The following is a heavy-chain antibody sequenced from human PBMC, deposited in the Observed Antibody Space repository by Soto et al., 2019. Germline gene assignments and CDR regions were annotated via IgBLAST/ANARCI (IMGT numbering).Heavy chain of an antibody. CDR1: GDTFRSNG. Sequence: QVQLVQSGTEVTKPGSSVQVSCKVSGDTFRSNGISWVRQVPGQGLDWMGGIIPIYGTVNYALKFLGRVTITPDKYTSTAYMELSDLRPEDTGVYYCARDGGVTGMTKILDSWGQGTLVTVSP. CDR3: ARDGGVTGMTKILDS. CDR2: IIPIYGTV. J-gene: IGHJ5*01. V-gene: IGHV1-69*14. D-gene: IGHD3-16*01.